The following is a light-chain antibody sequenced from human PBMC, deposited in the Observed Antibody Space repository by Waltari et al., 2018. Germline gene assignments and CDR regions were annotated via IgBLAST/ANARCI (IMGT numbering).Light chain of an antibody. V-gene: IGKV2-28*01. Sequence: DIVMPQSPLSLPVTPGEPASISCRSSASLLESNGYNYLDWYLQKPGQSPQLLIYLGSNRASGVPDRFSGSGSGTDFTLKISRVEAEDAGVYYCMQALQTPNTFGQGTKLEIK. CDR1: ASLLESNGYNY. J-gene: IGKJ2*01. CDR2: LGS. CDR3: MQALQTPNT.